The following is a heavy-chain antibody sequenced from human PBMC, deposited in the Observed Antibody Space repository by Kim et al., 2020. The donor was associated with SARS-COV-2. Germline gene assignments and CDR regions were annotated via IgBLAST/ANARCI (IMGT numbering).Heavy chain of an antibody. CDR2: ISYDGSNK. CDR3: ARGSRWGYGYSDY. J-gene: IGHJ4*02. Sequence: GGSLRLSCAASGFTFSSYAMHWVRQAPGKGLEWVAVISYDGSNKYYADSVKGRFTISRDNSKNTLYLQMNSLRAEDTAVYYCARGSRWGYGYSDYWGQGT. D-gene: IGHD5-18*01. CDR1: GFTFSSYA. V-gene: IGHV3-30*04.